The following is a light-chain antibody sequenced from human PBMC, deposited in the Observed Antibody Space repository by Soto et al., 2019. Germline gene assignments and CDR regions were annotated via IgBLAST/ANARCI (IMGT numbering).Light chain of an antibody. J-gene: IGKJ4*01. Sequence: EIVMTQSPATLSVSPGERATLSCRASQSVSSNLAWYQQKPGKAPRLLINGASTRAPGIPARFSGSGSGTEFTLTISSLQSEDFAVYYCQQYNNWPRLTFGGGTKVEIK. CDR1: QSVSSN. CDR3: QQYNNWPRLT. V-gene: IGKV3-15*01. CDR2: GAS.